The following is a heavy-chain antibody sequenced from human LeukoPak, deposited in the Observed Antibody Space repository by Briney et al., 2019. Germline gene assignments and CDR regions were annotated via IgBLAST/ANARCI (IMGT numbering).Heavy chain of an antibody. CDR2: IYYGGST. J-gene: IGHJ6*02. V-gene: IGHV4-39*01. CDR1: GRSLSSSSSY. CDR3: ASGYYYGSGSYSMDV. D-gene: IGHD3-10*01. Sequence: SETLPLTCTVSGRSLSSSSSYWGWIRQPPGKGLEWIGRIYYGGSTYNNPSLRSRVTISVDTSNNQFSLKLSSVTAADTAVYYCASGYYYGSGSYSMDVWGQGTTVTVSS.